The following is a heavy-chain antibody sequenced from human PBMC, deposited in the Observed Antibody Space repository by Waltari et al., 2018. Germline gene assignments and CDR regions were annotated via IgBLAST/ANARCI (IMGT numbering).Heavy chain of an antibody. J-gene: IGHJ4*02. Sequence: EVQLVESGGGLVKPGGSLRLSCAASGFTFSSYSMNWVRQAPGKGLEWVSSISSSSSYIYYADSVKGRFTISRDNAKNSLYLQMNSLRAEDTAVYYCARGFSGYDFIDYWGQGTLVTVSS. D-gene: IGHD5-12*01. CDR2: ISSSSSYI. V-gene: IGHV3-21*01. CDR1: GFTFSSYS. CDR3: ARGFSGYDFIDY.